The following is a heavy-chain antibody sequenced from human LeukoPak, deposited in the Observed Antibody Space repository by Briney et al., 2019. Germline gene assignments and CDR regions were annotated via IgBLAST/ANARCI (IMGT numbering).Heavy chain of an antibody. CDR3: ARDNQWLVPRRFDY. Sequence: PGGSLRLSCAASGFTFSDYYMSWIRQAPGKGLEWVSYISSSSSTIYYADSVKGRFTISRDNAKNSLYLQMNSLRAEDTAVYYCARDNQWLVPRRFDYWGQGTLVTVSS. V-gene: IGHV3-11*04. CDR1: GFTFSDYY. D-gene: IGHD6-19*01. J-gene: IGHJ4*02. CDR2: ISSSSSTI.